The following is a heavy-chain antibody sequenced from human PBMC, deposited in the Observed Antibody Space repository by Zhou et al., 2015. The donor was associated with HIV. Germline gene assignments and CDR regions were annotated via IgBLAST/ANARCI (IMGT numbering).Heavy chain of an antibody. CDR3: ARDNSLLPYGMDF. CDR1: GFTFNDYA. D-gene: IGHD2-15*01. J-gene: IGHJ6*02. Sequence: EVQLVESGGGLIQPGRSLRLSCATSGFTFNDYAMHWVRQAQGKGLEWVSGISWNSGVLVYADSVKGRFTISRDNAKKSLYLQMTSLRPEDTASYYCARDNSLLPYGMDFWGQGP. V-gene: IGHV3-9*01. CDR2: ISWNSGVL.